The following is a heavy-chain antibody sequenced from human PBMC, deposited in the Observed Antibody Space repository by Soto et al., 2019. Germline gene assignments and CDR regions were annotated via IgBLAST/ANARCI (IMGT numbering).Heavy chain of an antibody. CDR3: VRALRHTAMVYPWFEP. V-gene: IGHV4-31*03. Sequence: SDTLSLTCTVSGASVSTGAYYWGWVRQRPGRGLEWIGYVYESGYTYYNMSLKSRLTISLDRSNNQFSLGLTSVTAADTAVYYCVRALRHTAMVYPWFEPWGQGTLVTVSS. CDR2: VYESGYT. CDR1: GASVSTGAYY. J-gene: IGHJ5*02. D-gene: IGHD5-18*01.